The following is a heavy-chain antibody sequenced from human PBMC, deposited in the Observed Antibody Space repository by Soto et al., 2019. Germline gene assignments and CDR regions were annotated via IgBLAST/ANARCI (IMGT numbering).Heavy chain of an antibody. V-gene: IGHV3-23*01. Sequence: GGSLRLSCAASGFTFSSYAMSWVRQAPGKGLEWVSAISGSGGSTYYADSVKGRFTISRDNSKNTLYLQMNSLRAEDTAVYYCASPQAPGIAAAVRFDYWGQGTLVTVSS. CDR2: ISGSGGST. D-gene: IGHD6-13*01. CDR3: ASPQAPGIAAAVRFDY. J-gene: IGHJ4*02. CDR1: GFTFSSYA.